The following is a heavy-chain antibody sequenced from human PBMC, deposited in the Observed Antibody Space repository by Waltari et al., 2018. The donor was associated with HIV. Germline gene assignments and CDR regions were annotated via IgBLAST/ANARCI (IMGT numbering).Heavy chain of an antibody. J-gene: IGHJ4*02. D-gene: IGHD6-13*01. CDR1: GYTFSRYW. Sequence: EVLMVQSVAQVNKPGESLKTSCSIPGTGYTFSRYWIGWGGQMPGKGLEWMGVIYPGDSDSRYAPSFQGQVTFSVDESTSSVFLHWTSLKVSDTATYCCARQQQMPLAFDYWGQGTLVTVSS. CDR3: ARQQQMPLAFDY. CDR2: IYPGDSDS. V-gene: IGHV5-51*01.